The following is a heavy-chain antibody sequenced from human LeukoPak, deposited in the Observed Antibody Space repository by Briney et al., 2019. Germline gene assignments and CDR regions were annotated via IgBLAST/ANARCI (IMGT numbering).Heavy chain of an antibody. D-gene: IGHD4-23*01. CDR1: GYTFTSYG. V-gene: IGHV1-18*01. Sequence: ASVKVSCKASGYTFTSYGISWVRQAPGQGLEWMGWISAYNGNTNYAHKLQGRVTMTTDTSTSTAYMELRSLRSDDTAVYYCARDLTFDYGGNLFDYWGQGTLVTVSS. J-gene: IGHJ4*02. CDR3: ARDLTFDYGGNLFDY. CDR2: ISAYNGNT.